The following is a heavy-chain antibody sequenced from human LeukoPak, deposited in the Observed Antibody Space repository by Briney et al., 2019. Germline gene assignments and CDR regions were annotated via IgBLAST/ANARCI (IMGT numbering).Heavy chain of an antibody. J-gene: IGHJ4*02. CDR1: GYTFTGYY. CDR2: INPNSGGT. V-gene: IGHV1-2*02. D-gene: IGHD3-22*01. Sequence: GASVKVSCKASGYTFTGYYMHWVRQAPGQGLEWMGWINPNSGGTNYAQKFQGRVTMTRDTSISTAYVELSRLRPDDTAVYYCARGEYYYDSSGYYYFDYWGQGTLVTVSS. CDR3: ARGEYYYDSSGYYYFDY.